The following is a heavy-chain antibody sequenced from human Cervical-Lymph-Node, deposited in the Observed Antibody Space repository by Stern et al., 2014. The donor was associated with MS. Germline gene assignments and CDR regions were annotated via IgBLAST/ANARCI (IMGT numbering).Heavy chain of an antibody. J-gene: IGHJ4*02. V-gene: IGHV3-30*03. CDR1: GFTFSNYD. CDR3: ARDRDTTGWTLGAH. D-gene: IGHD2/OR15-2a*01. Sequence: QVQLVQSGGGVVQPGTSLRLSCAGSGFTFSNYDMHWVRQAPGKGLEWVVVIVSDGSREEYGDYVQGRFTISRANSKNTVYLQMNSLRSDDTAVYYCARDRDTTGWTLGAHWGQGTLVTVSS. CDR2: IVSDGSRE.